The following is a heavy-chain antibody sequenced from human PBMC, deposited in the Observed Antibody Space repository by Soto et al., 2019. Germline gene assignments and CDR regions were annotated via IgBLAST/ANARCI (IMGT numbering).Heavy chain of an antibody. CDR1: GDSVSSNSAA. CDR2: TYYRSKWYN. J-gene: IGHJ3*02. CDR3: ARDQETEGDGSFDI. V-gene: IGHV6-1*01. D-gene: IGHD3-16*01. Sequence: SQTLSLTCAISGDSVSSNSAAWNWIRQSPSRGLEWLGRTYYRSKWYNDYAVSVKSRITINPDTSKNQFSLQLNSVTPEDAAVYYCARDQETEGDGSFDIWGQGTMVTVSS.